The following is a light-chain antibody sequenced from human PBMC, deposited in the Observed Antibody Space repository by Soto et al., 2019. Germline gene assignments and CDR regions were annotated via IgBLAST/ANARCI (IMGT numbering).Light chain of an antibody. CDR3: CSYAGTYTGV. Sequence: SVLTQPPSASGSPGQSVSISCTGTSSDVGRYSYVSWYQQHPGKAPKLMIYDVSERPSGVPDRFSGSKSGNTASLTISGLQAEDEADYYCCSYAGTYTGVFGTGTKVTV. CDR1: SSDVGRYSY. CDR2: DVS. J-gene: IGLJ1*01. V-gene: IGLV2-11*01.